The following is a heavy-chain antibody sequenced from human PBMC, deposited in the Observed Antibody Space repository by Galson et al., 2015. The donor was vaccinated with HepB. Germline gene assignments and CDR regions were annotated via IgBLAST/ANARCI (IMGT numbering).Heavy chain of an antibody. CDR1: GFTFSSYA. D-gene: IGHD2-2*01. CDR3: AKDWDIVVVPAAVPFDY. Sequence: SLRLSCAASGFTFSSYAMSWVRQAPGKGLEWVSAISGSGGSTYYADSVKGRFTISRDNSKNTLYLQMNSLRAEDTAVYYCAKDWDIVVVPAAVPFDYWGQGTLVTVSS. J-gene: IGHJ4*02. CDR2: ISGSGGST. V-gene: IGHV3-23*01.